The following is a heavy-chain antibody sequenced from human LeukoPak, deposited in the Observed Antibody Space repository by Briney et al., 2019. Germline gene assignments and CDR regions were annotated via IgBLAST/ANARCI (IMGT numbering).Heavy chain of an antibody. J-gene: IGHJ4*02. CDR2: IQNDGSDK. CDR1: GINFRSSG. D-gene: IGHD6-13*01. Sequence: GGSLRLSCAASGINFRSSGMHWVRQAPGKGLEWVTFIQNDGSDKSYAASVQGRFTISRDNSKNTVYLHMNSLRADDTALYYCAREGGRAAPGRFDYGGQGTLVTVSS. V-gene: IGHV3-30*02. CDR3: AREGGRAAPGRFDY.